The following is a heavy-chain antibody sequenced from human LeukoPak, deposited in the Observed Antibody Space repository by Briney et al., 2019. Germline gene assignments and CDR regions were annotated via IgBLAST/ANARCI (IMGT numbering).Heavy chain of an antibody. D-gene: IGHD1-26*01. V-gene: IGHV4-39*01. CDR1: GGSISSSSYY. CDR3: ASLRSGSSSDAFGI. J-gene: IGHJ3*02. CDR2: IYYSGST. Sequence: SETLSLTCTVSGGSISSSSYYWGWIRQPPGKGLEWIGSIYYSGSTYYNPSLKSRVTISVDTSKNQFSLKLSSVTAADTAVYYCASLRSGSSSDAFGIWGQGTMVTVSS.